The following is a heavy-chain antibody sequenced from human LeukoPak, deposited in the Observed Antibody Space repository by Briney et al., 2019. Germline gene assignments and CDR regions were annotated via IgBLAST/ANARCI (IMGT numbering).Heavy chain of an antibody. CDR1: GFTFSSYW. Sequence: GGSLRLSCAASGFTFSSYWMHWVRQAPGKGLVWVSRINSDGSSTSYADSVKGRFTISRDNAKNSLYLQMNSLRAEDTAVYYCARDPGRGPFDYWGQGTLVTVSS. J-gene: IGHJ4*02. CDR3: ARDPGRGPFDY. D-gene: IGHD1-26*01. CDR2: INSDGSST. V-gene: IGHV3-74*01.